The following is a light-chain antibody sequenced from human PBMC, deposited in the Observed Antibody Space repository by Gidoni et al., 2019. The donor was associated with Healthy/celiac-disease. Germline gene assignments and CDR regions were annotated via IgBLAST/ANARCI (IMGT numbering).Light chain of an antibody. Sequence: DIQMTQSPSSLSASVGDRVTITCRASQGISTALAWYQQKEGKAPSLLIYAASSLQSGVPSRFSGSGSGTDFTLTINSLQPEDFATYFCQQGNNFPYTFGQGTKLEIK. CDR2: AAS. J-gene: IGKJ2*01. V-gene: IGKV1-12*01. CDR1: QGISTA. CDR3: QQGNNFPYT.